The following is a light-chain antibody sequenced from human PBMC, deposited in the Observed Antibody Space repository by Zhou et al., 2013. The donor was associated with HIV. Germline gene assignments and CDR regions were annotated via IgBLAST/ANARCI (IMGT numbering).Light chain of an antibody. CDR3: QQSHSTLFT. CDR1: QPINKW. CDR2: KTS. V-gene: IGKV1-5*03. Sequence: DIQMTQSPSTLSASLGDRVTITCRATQPINKWLAWYQQKPGKAPKLLIHKTSILTNSVPSRFSGSGSGTEFTLTISSLQPEDFATYYCQQSHSTLFTFGPGTKVEIK. J-gene: IGKJ3*01.